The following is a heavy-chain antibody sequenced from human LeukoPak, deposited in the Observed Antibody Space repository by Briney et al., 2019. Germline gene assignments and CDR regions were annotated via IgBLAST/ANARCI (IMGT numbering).Heavy chain of an antibody. Sequence: GGSLRLSCAASGFTFDDCDMSWVRQAPGKGLEWVSGINWNGGSTGYADSVKGRFTISRDNAKNSLYLQMNSLRAEDTALYYCARGRGGWYVGYFDYWGQGTLVTVSS. CDR1: GFTFDDCD. V-gene: IGHV3-20*04. D-gene: IGHD6-19*01. CDR3: ARGRGGWYVGYFDY. J-gene: IGHJ4*02. CDR2: INWNGGST.